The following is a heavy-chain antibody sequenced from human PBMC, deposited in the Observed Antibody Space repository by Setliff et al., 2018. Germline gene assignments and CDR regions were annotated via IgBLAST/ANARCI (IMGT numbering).Heavy chain of an antibody. V-gene: IGHV1-18*01. CDR2: ISTYNGAT. Sequence: ASVKVSCKASGYTFTSYGISWVRQATGQVLEWMGWISTYNGATDYAQKLQDRITMTTDTSTSTVYMELRSLRSDDTAVYYCAGGRRYDYGWDFDYWGQGTLVTVSS. CDR3: AGGRRYDYGWDFDY. D-gene: IGHD4-17*01. J-gene: IGHJ4*02. CDR1: GYTFTSYG.